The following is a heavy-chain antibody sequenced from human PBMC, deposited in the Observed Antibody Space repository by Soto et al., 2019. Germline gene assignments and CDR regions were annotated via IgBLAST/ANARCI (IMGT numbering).Heavy chain of an antibody. CDR2: VSASAGTT. CDR1: GFTFSNYA. Sequence: GGSLRLSCAASGFTFSNYAMSWVRQAPGKGLEWVSLVSASAGTTYCTDSVKGRFTISRDNSRNTLYLQMNSLRAEDTAVYYCAKGGYFSSTSCYGRGYYYYCMDVWGKGTTVTVSS. D-gene: IGHD2-2*03. J-gene: IGHJ6*03. V-gene: IGHV3-23*01. CDR3: AKGGYFSSTSCYGRGYYYYCMDV.